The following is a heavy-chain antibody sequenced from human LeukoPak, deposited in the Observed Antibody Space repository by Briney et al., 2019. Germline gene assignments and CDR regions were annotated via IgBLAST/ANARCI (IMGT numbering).Heavy chain of an antibody. V-gene: IGHV1-18*01. D-gene: IGHD3-3*01. J-gene: IGHJ4*02. CDR2: ISAYNGNT. CDR1: GYTFTSYG. Sequence: ASVKVSCKASGYTFTSYGISWVRQAPGQGLEWMGWISAYNGNTNYAQKLQGRVTMTTDTSTSTAYMELRSLRSDDTAVYYCAREDDYDFWSGYLFDYWGQGTLVTVSS. CDR3: AREDDYDFWSGYLFDY.